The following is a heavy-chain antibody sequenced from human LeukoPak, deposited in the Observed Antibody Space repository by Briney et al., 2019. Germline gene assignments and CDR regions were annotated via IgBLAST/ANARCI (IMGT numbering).Heavy chain of an antibody. V-gene: IGHV3-30*04. D-gene: IGHD5-12*01. Sequence: GGSLRLSCAASGFSLSSYAMHWVRQAPGKGLEWVAIISYDGSKKYYADSVKGRFTISRDNSKNTLYLQMNSLRAEDTAVYYCAREGDPRAQKWLRTPGWFDPWGQGTLVTVSS. CDR1: GFSLSSYA. J-gene: IGHJ5*02. CDR3: AREGDPRAQKWLRTPGWFDP. CDR2: ISYDGSKK.